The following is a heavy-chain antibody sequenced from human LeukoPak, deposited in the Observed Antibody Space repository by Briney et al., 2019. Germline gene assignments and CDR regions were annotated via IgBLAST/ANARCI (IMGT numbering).Heavy chain of an antibody. D-gene: IGHD3-22*01. CDR3: ARVYDSSGTAMGY. Sequence: ASVKVSCKASGYTFTGYYMHWVRQAPGQGLEWMGWINPNSGGTNYAQKFQGRVTMTRDTSISTAYMELSRLRSDDTAVYYCARVYDSSGTAMGYWGQGTLVTVSS. J-gene: IGHJ4*02. V-gene: IGHV1-2*02. CDR1: GYTFTGYY. CDR2: INPNSGGT.